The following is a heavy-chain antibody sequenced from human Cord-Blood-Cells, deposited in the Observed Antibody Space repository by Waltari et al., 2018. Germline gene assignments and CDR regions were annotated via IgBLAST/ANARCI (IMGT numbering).Heavy chain of an antibody. V-gene: IGHV3-23*01. CDR1: DFTFSRYA. Sequence: EVQLLESGGGLVQPGGSLRLSCAPSDFTFSRYAISWVRPAPGKGLGWVSAISGSGGSTYYADSVKGRFTISRDNSKNTLYLQMNSLRAKDTAVYYCAKTYSSSWYMDWGQGTLVTVSS. D-gene: IGHD6-13*01. CDR2: ISGSGGST. J-gene: IGHJ1*01. CDR3: AKTYSSSWYMD.